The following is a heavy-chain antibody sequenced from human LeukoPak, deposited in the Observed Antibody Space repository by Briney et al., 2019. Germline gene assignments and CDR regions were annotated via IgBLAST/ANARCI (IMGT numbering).Heavy chain of an antibody. J-gene: IGHJ4*02. CDR2: IWYDENNK. CDR1: GFNFSSYG. D-gene: IGHD6-19*01. Sequence: GGSLRLSCAASGFNFSSYGMHWVRQAPGKGLEWLAVIWYDENNKYYADSVKGRFTISRDNSKNTLYLQMNSLRVEDTAVYYCARDPGIAVAFDYWGQGTLVTVSS. CDR3: ARDPGIAVAFDY. V-gene: IGHV3-33*08.